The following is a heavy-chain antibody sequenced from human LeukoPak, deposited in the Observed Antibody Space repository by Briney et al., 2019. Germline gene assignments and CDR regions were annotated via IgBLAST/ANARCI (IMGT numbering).Heavy chain of an antibody. CDR1: GYTFTSYY. CDR3: ARGIAVAGTLDY. CDR2: ISAYNGNT. D-gene: IGHD6-19*01. J-gene: IGHJ4*02. Sequence: ASVKVSCKASGYTFTSYYMHWVRQAPGQGLEWMGWISAYNGNTNYAQKLQGRVTMTTDTSTSTAYMELRSLRSDDTAVYYCARGIAVAGTLDYWGQGTLVTVSS. V-gene: IGHV1-18*04.